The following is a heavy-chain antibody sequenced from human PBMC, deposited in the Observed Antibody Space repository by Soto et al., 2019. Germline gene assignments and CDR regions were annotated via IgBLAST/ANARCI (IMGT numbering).Heavy chain of an antibody. J-gene: IGHJ6*02. Sequence: QLRLEESGPGLVNPSETLSLICSVSGGSVNNTNYFWNCIRHHPENILECMVYSYYSGSTRYNPAFKTRATLSIDTTTDQFSLRLNSVTVADTAVYFCARDADYGGSRGGMDVWGRGTTVTVSS. CDR3: ARDADYGGSRGGMDV. V-gene: IGHV4-31*03. CDR2: SYYSGST. CDR1: GGSVNNTNYF. D-gene: IGHD4-17*01.